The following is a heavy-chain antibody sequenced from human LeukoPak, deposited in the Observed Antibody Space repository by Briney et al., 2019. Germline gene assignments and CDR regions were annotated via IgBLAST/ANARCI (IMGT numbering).Heavy chain of an antibody. CDR3: ARDRSSSWFDY. CDR2: ISSSSSYI. J-gene: IGHJ4*02. Sequence: GSLRLSCAASGFTFSSYEMNWVRQAPGKGLEWVSSISSSSSYIYYADSVKGRFTISRDNAKNSLYLQMNSLRAEDTAVYYCARDRSSSWFDYWGQGTLVTVSS. V-gene: IGHV3-21*01. CDR1: GFTFSSYE. D-gene: IGHD6-13*01.